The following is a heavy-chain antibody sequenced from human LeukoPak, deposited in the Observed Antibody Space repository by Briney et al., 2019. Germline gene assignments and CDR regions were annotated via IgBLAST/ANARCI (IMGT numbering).Heavy chain of an antibody. J-gene: IGHJ4*02. CDR1: GFTFSSYS. CDR3: ARDEGLAAAAHY. Sequence: GGSLRLSCAASGFTFSSYSMNRVRQAPGKGLEWVSSISSSSIFKDYADSVKGRFTISRDNAKNSLYLQMNSLRAEDTAVYYCARDEGLAAAAHYWGQGTLVTVSS. D-gene: IGHD6-13*01. CDR2: ISSSSIFK. V-gene: IGHV3-21*06.